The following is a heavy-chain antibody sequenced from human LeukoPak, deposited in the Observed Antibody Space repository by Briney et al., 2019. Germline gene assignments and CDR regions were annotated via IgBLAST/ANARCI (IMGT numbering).Heavy chain of an antibody. CDR3: ARVGTVSLEFDP. J-gene: IGHJ5*02. CDR2: IYSGGST. V-gene: IGHV3-53*01. Sequence: ETLSLTCTVSGGSITSSSYYWGWIRQPPGKGLEWVSVIYSGGSTYYADSVKGRFTVSRDNPKNTLYLQMNSLRAEDTAVYYCARVGTVSLEFDPWGQGTLVTVSS. D-gene: IGHD4-17*01. CDR1: GGSITSSSYY.